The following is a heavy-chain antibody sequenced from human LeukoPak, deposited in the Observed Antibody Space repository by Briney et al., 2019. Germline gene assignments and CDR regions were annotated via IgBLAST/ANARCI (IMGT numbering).Heavy chain of an antibody. CDR3: AKKGDYYGSGSYYSPHDY. J-gene: IGHJ4*02. D-gene: IGHD3-10*01. CDR1: GFTFSSYA. CDR2: ISGSGGST. Sequence: GGSLRLSCAASGFTFSSYAMSWVRQAPGKGLEWVSAISGSGGSTYYADSVKGRFTISRDNSKNTLYLQMNSLRAEDTAVYYCAKKGDYYGSGSYYSPHDYWGQGTLVTVSS. V-gene: IGHV3-23*01.